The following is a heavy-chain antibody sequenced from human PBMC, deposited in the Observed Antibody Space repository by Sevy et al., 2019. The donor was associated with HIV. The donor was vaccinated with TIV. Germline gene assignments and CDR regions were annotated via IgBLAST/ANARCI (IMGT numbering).Heavy chain of an antibody. CDR2: IYSSGTT. CDR1: GFDVSNNY. CDR3: ARDYSRRPGWFDP. D-gene: IGHD6-13*01. Sequence: GGSLRLSCAGSGFDVSNNYMSWVRQAPGKGLEGVSIIYSSGTTYYADSVKGRFTISRDKSKNTVYLQMGSLRADDTAFYHCARDYSRRPGWFDPWGQGTLVTVSS. V-gene: IGHV3-53*01. J-gene: IGHJ5*02.